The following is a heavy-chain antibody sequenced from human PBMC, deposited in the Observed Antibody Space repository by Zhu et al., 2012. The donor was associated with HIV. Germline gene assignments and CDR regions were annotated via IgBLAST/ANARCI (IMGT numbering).Heavy chain of an antibody. V-gene: IGHV1-2*02. J-gene: IGHJ4*02. Sequence: QVQLVPSGSGVKKPGASVRVSCWTSEDIFERTELIHWVRQAPGQQLEWLAWMNPTNGAVNYAWYLNGRVTATRDRSMTTAFLEVRSLRSDDTAVYYCARAQKRARSEWAYAHWGQGTPVVVSS. CDR2: MNPTNGAV. CDR1: EDIFERTEL. CDR3: ARAQKRARSEWAYAH. D-gene: IGHD3-3*01.